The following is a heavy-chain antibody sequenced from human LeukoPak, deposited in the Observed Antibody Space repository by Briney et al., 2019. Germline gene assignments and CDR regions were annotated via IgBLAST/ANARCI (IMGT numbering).Heavy chain of an antibody. J-gene: IGHJ1*01. CDR2: IKTDGSEK. D-gene: IGHD3-22*01. CDR1: GFTFSSYW. Sequence: GGSLRLSCAVSGFTFSSYWMGWVRQAPGKGRQWVANIKTDGSEKYYVDSVKGRFTISRDNAKNSLYLQMNSLRAEDTAVYYCATYSSLNRREFQFWGQGTLLTVSS. CDR3: ATYSSLNRREFQF. V-gene: IGHV3-7*01.